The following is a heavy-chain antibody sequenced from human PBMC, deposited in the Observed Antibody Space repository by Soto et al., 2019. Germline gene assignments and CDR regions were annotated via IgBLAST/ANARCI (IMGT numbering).Heavy chain of an antibody. CDR1: GYTFTSYG. D-gene: IGHD2-2*01. CDR3: ARSHSTPNVLRFDP. Sequence: QVQLVQSGAEVKKPGASVKVSCKASGYTFTSYGFIWVRQAPGQGLEWMGWISSYNGNTNYAQKLQGRVTMTTDTSTSTAYMELRSLRSDDTAVYYCARSHSTPNVLRFDPWGQGTLVTVSS. CDR2: ISSYNGNT. J-gene: IGHJ5*02. V-gene: IGHV1-18*01.